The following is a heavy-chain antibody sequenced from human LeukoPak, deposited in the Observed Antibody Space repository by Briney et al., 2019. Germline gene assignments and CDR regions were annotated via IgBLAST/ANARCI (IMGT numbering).Heavy chain of an antibody. J-gene: IGHJ5*02. D-gene: IGHD5-18*01. CDR1: RDTVSSNSAA. CDR3: AGYSYGVRPS. V-gene: IGHV6-1*01. CDR2: TYYSYKWYS. Sequence: SQTLSLTCFISRDTVSSNSAAWNWLRQSPSRGLELLGRTYYSYKWYSAYAVSVKSRITITPDTSKNQFSLHLNSVTPEDTAVYYCAGYSYGVRPSWGQGTLVTVSS.